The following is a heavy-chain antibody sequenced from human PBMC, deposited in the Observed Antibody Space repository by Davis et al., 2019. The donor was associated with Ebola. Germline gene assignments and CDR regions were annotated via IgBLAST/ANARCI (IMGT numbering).Heavy chain of an antibody. D-gene: IGHD6-19*01. CDR1: GFTFDDYA. CDR2: ISWNSGSI. J-gene: IGHJ4*02. CDR3: AKDMGQWLYLDYFDY. Sequence: SLKISCAASGFTFDDYAMHWVRQAPGKGLEWVSGISWNSGSIGYADSVKGRFTISRDNAKNSLYLQMNSLRAEDTALYYCAKDMGQWLYLDYFDYWGQGTLVTVSS. V-gene: IGHV3-9*01.